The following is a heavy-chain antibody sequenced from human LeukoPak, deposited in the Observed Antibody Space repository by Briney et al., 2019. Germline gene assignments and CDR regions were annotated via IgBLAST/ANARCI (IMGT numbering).Heavy chain of an antibody. Sequence: ASVTVSCKASGYTFTSYYMHWVRQAPGQGLEWMGIINPSGGSTSYAQKFQGRVTMTRDTSTSTVYMELSSLRSEDTAVYYCARDLRYYGPGSYFDYWGQGTLVTVSS. CDR2: INPSGGST. CDR3: ARDLRYYGPGSYFDY. D-gene: IGHD3-10*01. J-gene: IGHJ4*02. V-gene: IGHV1-46*01. CDR1: GYTFTSYY.